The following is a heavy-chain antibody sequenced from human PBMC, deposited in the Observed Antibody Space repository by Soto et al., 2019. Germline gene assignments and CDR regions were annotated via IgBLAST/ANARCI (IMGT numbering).Heavy chain of an antibody. CDR1: GGSFSGYY. CDR2: INHSGST. Sequence: SETLSLTCAVYGGSFSGYYWSWIRQPPGKGLEWIGEINHSGSTNYNPSLKSRVTISVDTSKNQFSLKLSSVTAADTAVYYCARAPRGGYSSGWYAFDIWGQGTMVTVSS. V-gene: IGHV4-34*01. J-gene: IGHJ3*02. CDR3: ARAPRGGYSSGWYAFDI. D-gene: IGHD6-19*01.